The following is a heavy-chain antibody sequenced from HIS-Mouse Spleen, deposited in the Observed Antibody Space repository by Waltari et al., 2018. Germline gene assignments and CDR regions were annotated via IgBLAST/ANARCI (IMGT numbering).Heavy chain of an antibody. CDR2: IYYSAST. Sequence: QLQLQESGPGLVKPSETLSLTCTVSGGSISSSSYYWGWIRQPPGKGLEWIGSIYYSASTYYHPSLNSRVTISVDTSKHQFSLKLSSVTAADTAVYYCAREIPYSSSWYDWYFDLWGRGTLVTVSS. CDR1: GGSISSSSYY. CDR3: AREIPYSSSWYDWYFDL. J-gene: IGHJ2*01. V-gene: IGHV4-39*07. D-gene: IGHD6-13*01.